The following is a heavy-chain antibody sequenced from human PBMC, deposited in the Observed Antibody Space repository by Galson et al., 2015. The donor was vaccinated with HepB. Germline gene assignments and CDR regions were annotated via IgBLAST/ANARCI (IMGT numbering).Heavy chain of an antibody. CDR1: GGTFSSYA. J-gene: IGHJ4*02. Sequence: SVKVSCKASGGTFSSYAISWVRQAPGQGLEWMGRIIPILGIANYAQKFQGRVTITADKSTSTAYMELSSLRSEDTAVYYCASSRSNIVVVPAANSNLYYFDYWGQGTLVTVSS. V-gene: IGHV1-69*04. CDR2: IIPILGIA. D-gene: IGHD2-2*01. CDR3: ASSRSNIVVVPAANSNLYYFDY.